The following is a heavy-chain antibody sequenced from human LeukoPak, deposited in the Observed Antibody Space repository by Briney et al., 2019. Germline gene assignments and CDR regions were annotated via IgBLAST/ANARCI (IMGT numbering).Heavy chain of an antibody. V-gene: IGHV3-23*01. J-gene: IGHJ5*02. CDR3: AKDRLDIVVVPAATHGLDP. Sequence: GSLRLSCAASGFTFSSYAMSWVRQAPGKGLEWVSAISGSGGSTYYADSVKGRFTISRDNSKNTLYLQMNSLRAEDTAVYYCAKDRLDIVVVPAATHGLDPWGQGILVTVSS. D-gene: IGHD2-2*01. CDR1: GFTFSSYA. CDR2: ISGSGGST.